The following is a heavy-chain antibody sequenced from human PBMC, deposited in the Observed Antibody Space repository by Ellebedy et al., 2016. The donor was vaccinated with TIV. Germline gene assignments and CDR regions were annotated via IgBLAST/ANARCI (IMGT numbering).Heavy chain of an antibody. CDR3: ARDLRITARDYYLDY. CDR1: GFTFVDYA. J-gene: IGHJ4*02. V-gene: IGHV3-9*01. Sequence: LSLXXPASGFTFVDYAMHWVRQAPGNGLEWVSGISWNSGTTDYADFVKGRFTISRDNAKNSLYLQMNRLRADDTAFYYCARDLRITARDYYLDYWGQGTLVTVSS. D-gene: IGHD6-6*01. CDR2: ISWNSGTT.